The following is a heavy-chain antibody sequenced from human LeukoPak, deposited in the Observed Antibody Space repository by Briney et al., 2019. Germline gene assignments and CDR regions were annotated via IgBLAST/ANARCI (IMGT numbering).Heavy chain of an antibody. CDR2: ISSNSSYI. CDR3: ARDFGGTVWFGETTYYFDY. CDR1: GFTFSSYS. D-gene: IGHD3-10*01. J-gene: IGHJ4*02. Sequence: PGGSLRLSCAASGFTFSSYSMNWVRQAPGKGLEWVSSISSNSSYIYYADSVKGRFTISRDNAKNSLYLQMNSLRAEDTAVYYCARDFGGTVWFGETTYYFDYWGQGTLVTVSS. V-gene: IGHV3-21*01.